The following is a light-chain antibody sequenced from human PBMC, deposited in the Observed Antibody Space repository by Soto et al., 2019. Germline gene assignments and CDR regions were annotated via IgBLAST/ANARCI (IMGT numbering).Light chain of an antibody. V-gene: IGKV1-9*01. CDR1: QSVCRF. CDR3: QQLFDSPIT. J-gene: IGKJ5*01. CDR2: AAS. Sequence: EMTQSPSSLSAFVGDRVSISCRASQSVCRFLSWYQQKPGTAPKLLIYAASSWESGVPSRFSGTGSGTEFSLTIISLQPEDFSTYYCQQLFDSPITFGQGTRLEIK.